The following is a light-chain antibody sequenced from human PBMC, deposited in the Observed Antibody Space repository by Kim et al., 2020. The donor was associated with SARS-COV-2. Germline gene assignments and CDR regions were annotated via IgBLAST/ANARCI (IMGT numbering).Light chain of an antibody. J-gene: IGKJ5*01. Sequence: PGERATLSCRASQSVSSNYLAWYQQRRGQAPRLLIFDVSRRVTGIPDRFSGSGSGTDFTLTISRLEPEDFAVYHCQHYGGSPPNTFGQGTRL. CDR3: QHYGGSPPNT. V-gene: IGKV3-20*01. CDR1: QSVSSNY. CDR2: DVS.